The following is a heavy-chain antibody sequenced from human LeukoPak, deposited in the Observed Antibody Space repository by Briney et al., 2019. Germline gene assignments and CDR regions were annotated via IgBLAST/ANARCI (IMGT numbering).Heavy chain of an antibody. CDR2: ISSSGSYI. D-gene: IGHD3-3*01. CDR1: GVTFSDSA. CDR3: ARGAGTIFGEYYYYMDV. Sequence: GGSLRLSCAASGVTFSDSAMTWVRQVPVKGLEWVSSISSSGSYIYYADSVKGRFTISRDNAKSSLYLEMNSLSADDAAVYHCARGAGTIFGEYYYYMDVWGKGTAVTVSS. V-gene: IGHV3-21*01. J-gene: IGHJ6*03.